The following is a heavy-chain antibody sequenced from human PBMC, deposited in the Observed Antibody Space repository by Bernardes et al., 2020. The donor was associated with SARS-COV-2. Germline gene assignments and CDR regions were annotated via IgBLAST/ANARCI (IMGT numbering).Heavy chain of an antibody. Sequence: GGSLRLSCAASGFTFDDYAMHWVRQAPGKGLEWVGRIRNKGSNYSTKYAASVEGRFIISRDDSRKSLYLQMNSLKTEDTAVYYCAREVPKFRDSSGDAHYYYAMDVWGQGTTVTVSS. CDR2: IRNKGSNYST. CDR1: GFTFDDYA. V-gene: IGHV3-72*01. D-gene: IGHD3-22*01. J-gene: IGHJ6*02. CDR3: AREVPKFRDSSGDAHYYYAMDV.